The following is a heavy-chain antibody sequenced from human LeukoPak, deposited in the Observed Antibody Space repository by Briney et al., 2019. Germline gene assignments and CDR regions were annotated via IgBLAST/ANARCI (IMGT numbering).Heavy chain of an antibody. V-gene: IGHV4-4*02. J-gene: IGHJ6*02. CDR2: IYHSGST. CDR3: ASGHHYDFWSGYYTPVPYYGMDV. D-gene: IGHD3-3*01. CDR1: GGSISSSNW. Sequence: PSETLSLTCAVSGGSISSSNWWSWVRQPPGKGLEWIGEIYHSGSTNYNPSLKSRVTISVDKSKNQFSLKLSSVTAADAAVYYCASGHHYDFWSGYYTPVPYYGMDVWGQGATVTVSS.